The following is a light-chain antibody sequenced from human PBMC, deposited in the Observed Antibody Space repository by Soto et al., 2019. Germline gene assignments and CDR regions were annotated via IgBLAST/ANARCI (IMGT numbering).Light chain of an antibody. CDR2: GTS. V-gene: IGKV1-39*01. Sequence: DIQMTQSPSFLSASVGDRVTISCRASQAINTYLNWYQQKPGKAPKLLIYGTSDLQNGVPSRFSGGGYGTDFTLSISSLPPEDFLSYYCQLSNSTILITFGQGTRLE. CDR1: QAINTY. CDR3: QLSNSTILIT. J-gene: IGKJ5*01.